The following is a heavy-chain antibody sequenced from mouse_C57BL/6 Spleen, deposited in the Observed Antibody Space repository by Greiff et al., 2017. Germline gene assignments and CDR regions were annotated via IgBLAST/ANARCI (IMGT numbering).Heavy chain of an antibody. V-gene: IGHV1-18*01. CDR2: INPNNGGT. CDR1: GYTFTDYN. J-gene: IGHJ2*01. Sequence: EVQLQQSGPELVKPGASVKIPCKASGYTFTDYNMDWVKQSHGKSLEWIGDINPNNGGTIYNQKFKGKATLTVDKSSSTAYMELRSLTSEDTAVYYCARAPYYGSSSYYFDYWGQGTTLTVSS. CDR3: ARAPYYGSSSYYFDY. D-gene: IGHD1-1*01.